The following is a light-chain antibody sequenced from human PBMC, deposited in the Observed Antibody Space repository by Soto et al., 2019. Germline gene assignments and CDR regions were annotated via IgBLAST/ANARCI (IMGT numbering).Light chain of an antibody. CDR3: PQYNSERT. V-gene: IGKV1-5*01. CDR2: AAS. J-gene: IGKJ1*01. CDR1: QSISGR. Sequence: DIQMTQSPSTLSASVGDRVTITCRASQSISGRLAWYQQKPGKAPKLLIYAASSLESGVPSRFSGSGSGTEFILTISSLQPADFATYYCPQYNSERTFGQGTKVEIK.